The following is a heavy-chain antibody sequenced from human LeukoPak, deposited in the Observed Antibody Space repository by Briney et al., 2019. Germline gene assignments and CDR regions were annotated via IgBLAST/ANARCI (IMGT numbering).Heavy chain of an antibody. CDR2: TSGSGGTT. V-gene: IGHV3-23*01. CDR1: GFTFSSYA. J-gene: IGHJ4*02. D-gene: IGHD3-10*01. Sequence: GGSLRLSCAASGFTFSSYAMSWVRQAPGKGLEWVSGTSGSGGTTYYADSVKGRFTISRDNSKNMLYLQMNSLRAEDTAVYYCAKAEGSGNQAFDYWGQGNLVTVSS. CDR3: AKAEGSGNQAFDY.